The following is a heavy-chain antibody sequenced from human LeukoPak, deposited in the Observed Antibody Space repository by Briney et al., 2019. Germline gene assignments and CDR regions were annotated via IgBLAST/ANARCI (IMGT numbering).Heavy chain of an antibody. CDR3: AKADWELRAFDI. D-gene: IGHD1-26*01. Sequence: TGGSLRLSCAASGFTFSSYGMHWVRQAPGKGLEWVAVISYDGSNKCYADSVKGRFTISRDNSKNTLYLQMNSLRAEDTAVYYCAKADWELRAFDIWGQGTMVTVSS. J-gene: IGHJ3*02. CDR2: ISYDGSNK. V-gene: IGHV3-30*18. CDR1: GFTFSSYG.